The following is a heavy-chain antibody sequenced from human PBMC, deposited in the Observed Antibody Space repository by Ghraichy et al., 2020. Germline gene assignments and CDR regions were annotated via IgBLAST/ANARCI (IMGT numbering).Heavy chain of an antibody. D-gene: IGHD1-26*01. V-gene: IGHV4-34*01. CDR3: ARRRGRARREDAFDI. Sequence: SETLSLTCAVYGGSFSGYYWSWIRQPPGKGLEWIGEINHSGSTNYNPSLKSRVTISVDTSKNQFSLKLSSVTAADTAVYYCARRRGRARREDAFDIWGQGTMVTVSS. CDR1: GGSFSGYY. J-gene: IGHJ3*02. CDR2: INHSGST.